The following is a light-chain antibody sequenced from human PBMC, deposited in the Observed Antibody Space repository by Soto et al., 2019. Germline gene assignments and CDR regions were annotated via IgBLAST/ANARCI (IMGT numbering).Light chain of an antibody. CDR1: QSISSW. CDR3: QQYNSYPWT. J-gene: IGKJ1*01. CDR2: KAS. Sequence: DIQMTQSPSTLSASVGDRVTITCRASQSISSWLAWYQQKPGKGPKLLIYKASHLERGVPSRFSGSGSGTEFTLTISSLQPDDVATYYCQQYNSYPWTFAQGTKLDIK. V-gene: IGKV1-5*03.